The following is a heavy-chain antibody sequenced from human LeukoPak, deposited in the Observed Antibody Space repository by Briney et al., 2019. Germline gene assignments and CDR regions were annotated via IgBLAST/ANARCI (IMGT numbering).Heavy chain of an antibody. CDR2: ISAYNGNT. V-gene: IGHV1-18*04. Sequence: EASVKFSCKASGYTFTSYGISWVRQAPGQGLEWMGWISAYNGNTNYAQKLQGRVTMTTDTSTSTAYMELRSLRSDDTAVYYCARMVRGGCFDYWGQGTLVTVSS. CDR1: GYTFTSYG. D-gene: IGHD3-10*01. CDR3: ARMVRGGCFDY. J-gene: IGHJ4*02.